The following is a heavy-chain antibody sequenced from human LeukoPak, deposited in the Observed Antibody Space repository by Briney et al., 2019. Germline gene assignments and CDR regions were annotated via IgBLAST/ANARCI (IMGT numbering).Heavy chain of an antibody. V-gene: IGHV1-8*01. J-gene: IGHJ4*02. CDR3: ARDQQYCSGGSCYSFDDY. CDR2: MNPNSGNT. CDR1: GYTFTSYD. D-gene: IGHD2-15*01. Sequence: ASVKVSCKASGYTFTSYDINWVRQATGQGLEWMGWMNPNSGNTGYAQKFQGRVTMTRNTSISTAYMELSRLRSDDTAVYYCARDQQYCSGGSCYSFDDYWGQGTLVTVSS.